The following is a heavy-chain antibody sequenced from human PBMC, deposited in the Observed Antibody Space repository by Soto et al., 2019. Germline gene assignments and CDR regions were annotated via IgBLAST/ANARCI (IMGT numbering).Heavy chain of an antibody. CDR2: IYYSGST. D-gene: IGHD5-12*01. V-gene: IGHV4-59*08. Sequence: RWLTRISSNGYIERTYRSGSWQPPGKGLEWIGYIYYSGSTNYNPSLKSRVTISVDTSKNQFSLKLSSVTAADTAVYYCARLGYSGYDRLAFDYWGQGTLVTVS. CDR1: NGYIERTY. J-gene: IGHJ4*02. CDR3: ARLGYSGYDRLAFDY.